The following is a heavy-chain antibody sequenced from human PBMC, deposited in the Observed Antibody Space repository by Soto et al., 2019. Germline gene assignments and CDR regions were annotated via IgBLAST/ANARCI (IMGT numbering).Heavy chain of an antibody. CDR1: GFIVSTNY. CDR3: ARVFDAFDI. Sequence: EVQLVESGGGLIQPGGSLRLSCAASGFIVSTNYMTWVRQAPGKGLECVSVIYTGGSTYYADSVKSRLTISRNNSKNTLYLQMNSLRAEDTAVYYCARVFDAFDIWGQGTMVTVSS. J-gene: IGHJ3*02. CDR2: IYTGGST. V-gene: IGHV3-53*01.